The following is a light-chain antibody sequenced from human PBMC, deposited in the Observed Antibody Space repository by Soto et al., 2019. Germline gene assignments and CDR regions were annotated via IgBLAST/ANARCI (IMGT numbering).Light chain of an antibody. CDR2: GAS. V-gene: IGKV3-20*01. CDR3: QQYGSSPTYT. Sequence: EIVLTQSPGTLSLSPGERATLSCRASQSVSSSYLAWHQQKPGQAPRLLIYGASSRATGIPDRFSGSGSGTDFTLTISRLEPEDVAVYYCQQYGSSPTYTFGQGTKLEIK. J-gene: IGKJ2*01. CDR1: QSVSSSY.